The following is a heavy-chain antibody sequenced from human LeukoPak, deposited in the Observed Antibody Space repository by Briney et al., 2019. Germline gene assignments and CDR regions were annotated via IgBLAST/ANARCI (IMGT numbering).Heavy chain of an antibody. CDR2: ISYDGSNK. V-gene: IGHV3-30-3*01. CDR3: ARDVDSVNWFDP. CDR1: GFTFSSYA. D-gene: IGHD5-12*01. J-gene: IGHJ5*02. Sequence: GGSLRLSCAASGFTFSSYAMHWVRQAPGKGLEWVAVISYDGSNKYYADSVKGRFTISRDNSKNTLYLQMNSLRAEDTAVYYCARDVDSVNWFDPWGQGTLVTVSS.